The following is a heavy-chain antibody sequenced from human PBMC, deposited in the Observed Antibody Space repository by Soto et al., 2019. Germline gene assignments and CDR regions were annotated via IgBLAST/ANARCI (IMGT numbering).Heavy chain of an antibody. V-gene: IGHV3-49*03. CDR3: NGASGSRWRAGGVDDY. CDR2: IRSKAYGGTT. Sequence: PVGSLRLSCTASGFTFGDYAMSWFRQAPGKGLEWVGFIRSKAYGGTTEYAASVKGRFTISRDDSKSIAYLQMNSLKTEETAVYYCNGASGSRWRAGGVDDYWGQGTLATVSS. D-gene: IGHD6-19*01. J-gene: IGHJ4*02. CDR1: GFTFGDYA.